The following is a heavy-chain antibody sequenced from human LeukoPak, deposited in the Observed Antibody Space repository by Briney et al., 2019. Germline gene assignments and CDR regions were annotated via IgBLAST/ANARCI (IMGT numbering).Heavy chain of an antibody. D-gene: IGHD3-3*01. CDR1: GGSFSSYY. CDR3: ARRITIFGVAPPGSWFDP. Sequence: SETLSLTCTVSGGSFSSYYWSWIRQPPGKGLEWIGYIYYSGSTNYNPSVKSRVTISVDTSKNQFSLKLSSVTAADTAVYYCARRITIFGVAPPGSWFDPWGQGTLVTVSS. CDR2: IYYSGST. V-gene: IGHV4-59*08. J-gene: IGHJ5*02.